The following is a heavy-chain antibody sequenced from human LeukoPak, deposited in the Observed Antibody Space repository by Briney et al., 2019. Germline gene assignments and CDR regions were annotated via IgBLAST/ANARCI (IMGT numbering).Heavy chain of an antibody. CDR3: ATVGIAVVFDY. CDR1: GFTFSSYA. V-gene: IGHV3-30*04. J-gene: IGHJ4*02. Sequence: GGSLRLSCAASGFTFSSYAMHWVRQAPGKGLEWVAVISYDGSNKYYADSVKGRFTISRDNSKNTLYLQMNSLRAEDTAVYYCATVGIAVVFDYWGQGTLVTVSS. CDR2: ISYDGSNK. D-gene: IGHD6-19*01.